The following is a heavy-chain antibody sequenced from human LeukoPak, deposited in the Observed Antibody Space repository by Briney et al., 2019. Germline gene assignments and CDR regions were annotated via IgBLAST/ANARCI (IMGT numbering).Heavy chain of an antibody. CDR2: IYSGGST. CDR1: GFTVSSNY. Sequence: PGGSLRLSCAASGFTVSSNYMSWVRQAPGKGLEWVSVIYSGGSTHYADSVKGRFTISRDNSKNTLYLQMNSLRAEDTAVYYCAREYREQWLVRFSYFDYWGQGTLVTVSS. J-gene: IGHJ4*02. D-gene: IGHD6-19*01. V-gene: IGHV3-53*01. CDR3: AREYREQWLVRFSYFDY.